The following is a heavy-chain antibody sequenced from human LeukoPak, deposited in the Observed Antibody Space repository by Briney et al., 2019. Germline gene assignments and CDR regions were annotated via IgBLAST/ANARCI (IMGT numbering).Heavy chain of an antibody. V-gene: IGHV1-2*02. Sequence: ASVKVSCKASGYTXTGYYMHWVRQAPGQGLEWMGWINPNSGATNYAQKFRGRVTMTRDTSINTAYMELSRLTSDDTAFYYCAKEGDGVDPWGQGTLVTVSS. CDR3: AKEGDGVDP. CDR1: GYTXTGYY. CDR2: INPNSGAT. J-gene: IGHJ5*02. D-gene: IGHD3-16*01.